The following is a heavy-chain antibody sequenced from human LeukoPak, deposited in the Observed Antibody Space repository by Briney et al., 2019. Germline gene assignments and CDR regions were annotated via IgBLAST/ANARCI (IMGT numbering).Heavy chain of an antibody. CDR1: GFTFDDYA. J-gene: IGHJ4*02. Sequence: GRSLRLSCAASGFTFDDYAMHWVRQAPGKGLGWVSGISWNSGSIGYADSVKGRFTISRDNAKNSLYLQMNSLRAEDTALYYCAKGRYDSSGYYFPFDYWGQGTLVTVSS. D-gene: IGHD3-22*01. CDR3: AKGRYDSSGYYFPFDY. CDR2: ISWNSGSI. V-gene: IGHV3-9*01.